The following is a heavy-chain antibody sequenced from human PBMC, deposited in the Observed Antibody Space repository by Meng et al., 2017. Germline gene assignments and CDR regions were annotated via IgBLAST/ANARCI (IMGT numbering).Heavy chain of an antibody. Sequence: GGSLRLSCAASGFTFSSYGMHWVRQAPGKGLEWVAVIWYDGSNKYYADSVKGRFTISRDNSKNTLYLQMNSLRAEDTAVYYCARDDYDSSGYYDYWGQGNRVNGYS. D-gene: IGHD3-22*01. CDR2: IWYDGSNK. J-gene: IGHJ4*02. CDR1: GFTFSSYG. CDR3: ARDDYDSSGYYDY. V-gene: IGHV3-33*01.